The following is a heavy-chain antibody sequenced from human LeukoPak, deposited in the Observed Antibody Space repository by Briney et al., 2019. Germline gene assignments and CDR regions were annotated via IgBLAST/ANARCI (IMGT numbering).Heavy chain of an antibody. CDR2: ISYDGSNK. Sequence: GGSLRLSCAASGFTFSSYGMHWVRQAPGKGLEWVAVISYDGSNKYYADSVKGRFTISRDNSENTLYLQMNSPRAEDTAVYYCAKRGDYGGNSPFDYWGQGTLVTVSS. CDR1: GFTFSSYG. V-gene: IGHV3-30*18. D-gene: IGHD4-23*01. CDR3: AKRGDYGGNSPFDY. J-gene: IGHJ4*02.